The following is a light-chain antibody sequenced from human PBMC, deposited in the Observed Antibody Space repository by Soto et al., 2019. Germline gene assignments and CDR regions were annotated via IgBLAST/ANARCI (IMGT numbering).Light chain of an antibody. CDR3: AAWDDSLNGVV. J-gene: IGLJ2*01. V-gene: IGLV1-44*01. Sequence: VLTQPPSASGTPGQTIAISCSGGSSNIGSHTVNWYQQLPGTAPRLLIYSNTQRPSGVPDRFSGSKSGTSASLAITGLQSEDEGDYYCAAWDDSLNGVVFGGGTKLTVL. CDR2: SNT. CDR1: SSNIGSHT.